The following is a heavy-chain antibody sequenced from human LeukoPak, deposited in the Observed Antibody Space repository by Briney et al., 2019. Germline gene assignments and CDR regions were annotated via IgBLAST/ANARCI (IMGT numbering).Heavy chain of an antibody. D-gene: IGHD2-21*01. CDR1: GYTFTGYY. V-gene: IGHV1-2*02. CDR2: INPKSGGT. J-gene: IGHJ2*01. CDR3: ARDSPSLYCGGECSSRYFDL. Sequence: ASVKVSCKTSGYTFTGYYMHWVRQAPGQGLEWTGWINPKSGGTNYAQKFQGRVTMTRDTSISTLYMELRRLRSDDTAVYYCARDSPSLYCGGECSSRYFDLWGRGTLVTVSS.